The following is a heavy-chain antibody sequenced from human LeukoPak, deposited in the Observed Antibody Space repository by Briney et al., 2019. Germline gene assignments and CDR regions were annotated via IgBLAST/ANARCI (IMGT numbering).Heavy chain of an antibody. Sequence: SVKVSCKASGGTFSSYAISWVRQAPGQGLEWMGGIIPIFGTANYAQKFQGRVTITADESTSTAYMELSSLRSEDTAVYYCASSFYDLLVYFDHWGQGTLATVSS. J-gene: IGHJ4*02. D-gene: IGHD5/OR15-5a*01. V-gene: IGHV1-69*13. CDR1: GGTFSSYA. CDR3: ASSFYDLLVYFDH. CDR2: IIPIFGTA.